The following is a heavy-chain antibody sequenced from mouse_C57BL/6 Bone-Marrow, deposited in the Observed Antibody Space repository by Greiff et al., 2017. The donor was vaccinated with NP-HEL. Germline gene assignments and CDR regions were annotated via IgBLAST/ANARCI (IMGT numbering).Heavy chain of an antibody. CDR2: IDPSDSYT. D-gene: IGHD1-1*01. CDR1: GYTFTSYW. V-gene: IGHV1-50*01. Sequence: QVQLQQPGAELVKPGASVKLSCKASGYTFTSYWMQWVKQRPGQGLEWIGEIDPSDSYTNYNQKFKGKATFTVDTSSSTAYMQLSSLTSEDSAVYYCALITTVVATYWYFDVGGTGTTVTVSS. J-gene: IGHJ1*03. CDR3: ALITTVVATYWYFDV.